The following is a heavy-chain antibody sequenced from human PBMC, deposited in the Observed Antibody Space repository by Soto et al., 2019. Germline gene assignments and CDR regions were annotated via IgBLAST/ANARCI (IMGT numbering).Heavy chain of an antibody. D-gene: IGHD2-15*01. J-gene: IGHJ3*02. V-gene: IGHV1-69*13. CDR1: GGTFSSYA. CDR3: ARSLIVVVVAATPDAFDI. Sequence: SVKVSCKASGGTFSSYAISWVRQAPGQGLEWMGGIIPIFGTANYAQKFQGRVTITADESTSTAYMELSSLRSEDTAVYYCARSLIVVVVAATPDAFDIWGQGTMVTVSS. CDR2: IIPIFGTA.